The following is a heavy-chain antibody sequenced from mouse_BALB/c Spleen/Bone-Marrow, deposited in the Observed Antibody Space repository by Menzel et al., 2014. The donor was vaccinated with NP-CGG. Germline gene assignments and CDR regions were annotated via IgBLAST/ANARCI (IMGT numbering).Heavy chain of an antibody. CDR1: GYTFTSYW. CDR3: ARSRDSYDSFAY. V-gene: IGHV1-7*01. CDR2: INPSTGYT. J-gene: IGHJ3*01. D-gene: IGHD2-12*01. Sequence: VQLVESGAELAKPGASVKMSCKASGYTFTSYWMHWVKQRPGQGLEWIGYINPSTGYTEYNQKFKDKATLTADESSSTAYMQLSSRTSEDSAVYYCARSRDSYDSFAYWAKGLWSLSLQ.